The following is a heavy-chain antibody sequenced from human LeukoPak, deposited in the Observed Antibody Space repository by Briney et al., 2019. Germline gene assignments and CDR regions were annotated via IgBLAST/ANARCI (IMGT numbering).Heavy chain of an antibody. CDR2: IYYSGST. CDR3: ARHGTTGTNLNWFDP. Sequence: PSETLSLTCTVSGGSISSYYWSWIRQPPGKGLEWIGYIYYSGSTNYNPSLKSRVTISIDTSKSQSSLKVSSVTAADTAVYYCARHGTTGTNLNWFDPWGQGTLVTVSS. D-gene: IGHD1-1*01. J-gene: IGHJ5*02. CDR1: GGSISSYY. V-gene: IGHV4-59*01.